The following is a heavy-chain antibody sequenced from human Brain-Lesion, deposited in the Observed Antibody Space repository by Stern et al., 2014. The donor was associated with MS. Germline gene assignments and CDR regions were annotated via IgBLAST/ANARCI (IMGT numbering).Heavy chain of an antibody. CDR1: GFTFSHYW. CDR2: VNNDGRRT. CDR3: ARGERWFDS. Sequence: VQLVQSGGGLVQPGGSLRLSCAASGFTFSHYWMHWVRKAPGKGLVWVSRVNNDGRRTSYADSVKGRFTMSRDNAKNTLYLQMNSLRVEDTAIYYCARGERWFDSWGQGTLVTVSS. J-gene: IGHJ5*01. V-gene: IGHV3-74*01.